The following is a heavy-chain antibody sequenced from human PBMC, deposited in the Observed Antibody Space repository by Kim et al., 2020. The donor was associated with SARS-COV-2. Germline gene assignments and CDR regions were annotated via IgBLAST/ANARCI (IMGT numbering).Heavy chain of an antibody. CDR1: GFTVSSNY. Sequence: GGSLRLSCAASGFTVSSNYMSWVRQAPGKGLEWVSVIYSGGSTYYADSVKGRFTISRDNSKNTLYLQMNSLGAEDTAVYYCARDKPSSDYDILTDYPSRYYYYGMDVWGQGTTVTVSS. J-gene: IGHJ6*02. CDR3: ARDKPSSDYDILTDYPSRYYYYGMDV. CDR2: IYSGGST. D-gene: IGHD3-9*01. V-gene: IGHV3-53*01.